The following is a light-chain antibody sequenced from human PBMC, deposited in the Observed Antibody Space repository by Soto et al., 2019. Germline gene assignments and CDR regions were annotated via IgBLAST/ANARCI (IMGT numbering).Light chain of an antibody. CDR3: HQYNTFPYT. Sequence: DIQLTQSPSTLSASVGDRVTITCRASESITTWLACYQQKPGKAPKVLIHDASTLESGVPSRFSGSGSGTECTLTISSLQRDDFAAYFCHQYNTFPYTFGQGTKLETK. V-gene: IGKV1-5*01. J-gene: IGKJ2*01. CDR2: DAS. CDR1: ESITTW.